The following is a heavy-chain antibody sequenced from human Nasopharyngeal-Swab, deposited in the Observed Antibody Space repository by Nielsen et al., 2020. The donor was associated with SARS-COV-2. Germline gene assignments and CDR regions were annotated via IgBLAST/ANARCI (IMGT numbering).Heavy chain of an antibody. CDR3: ARGPYVWQLVSLYYYYGMDV. V-gene: IGHV3-30-3*01. Sequence: GESLKISCAASGFTFSSYAMHWVRQAPGKGLEWVAVISYDGSNKYYADSVKGRFTIPRDNSKNTLYLQMNSLRAEDTAVYYCARGPYVWQLVSLYYYYGMDVWGQGTTVTVSS. CDR1: GFTFSSYA. D-gene: IGHD6-6*01. CDR2: ISYDGSNK. J-gene: IGHJ6*02.